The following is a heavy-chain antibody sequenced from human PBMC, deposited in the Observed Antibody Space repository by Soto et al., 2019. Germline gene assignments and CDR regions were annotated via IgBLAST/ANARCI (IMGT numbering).Heavy chain of an antibody. J-gene: IGHJ6*02. Sequence: QVQLVESGGGGVQPGRSLRLSCAASGFTFSSYAMHWFRQAPGKGLGWVAVISYDGRNKYYSDSVKGRFTISKDNSKNTLYPQMSSLRAEDTAVYYCVKDGSSGWPYYYGMDVWGQGTTVTVSS. CDR3: VKDGSSGWPYYYGMDV. V-gene: IGHV3-30*18. CDR1: GFTFSSYA. D-gene: IGHD6-19*01. CDR2: ISYDGRNK.